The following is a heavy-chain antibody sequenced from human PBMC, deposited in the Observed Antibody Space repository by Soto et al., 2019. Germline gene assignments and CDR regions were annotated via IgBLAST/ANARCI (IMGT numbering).Heavy chain of an antibody. J-gene: IGHJ4*02. V-gene: IGHV1-3*01. D-gene: IGHD5-12*01. CDR3: ARDRRDGYNTFDY. CDR2: INVGNGNT. Sequence: VSVKGSCKGSGGTLSGDAVDWVRQAPGQRLEWMGWINVGNGNTKYSQKFHDRVTIIRDTSADTAYMEVSSLRSEDTAVYYCARDRRDGYNTFDYWGQGTLVTVSS. CDR1: GGTLSGDA.